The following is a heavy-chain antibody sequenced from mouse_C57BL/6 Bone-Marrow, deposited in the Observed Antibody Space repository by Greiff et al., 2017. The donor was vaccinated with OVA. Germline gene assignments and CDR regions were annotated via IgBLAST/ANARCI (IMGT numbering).Heavy chain of an antibody. CDR2: IDPSDSET. D-gene: IGHD1-1*02. J-gene: IGHJ1*03. V-gene: IGHV1-52*01. Sequence: VQLQQPGAELVRPGSSVKLSCKASGYTFTSYWMHWVKQRPIQGLEWIGNIDPSDSETHYNQKFKDKATLTVDKSSSTAYMQLSSLTSEDSAVYYCAREVGPWYFDVWGTGTTVTVSS. CDR3: AREVGPWYFDV. CDR1: GYTFTSYW.